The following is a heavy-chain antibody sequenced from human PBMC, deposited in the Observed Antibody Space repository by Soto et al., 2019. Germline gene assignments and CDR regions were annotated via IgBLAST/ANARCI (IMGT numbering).Heavy chain of an antibody. Sequence: QVQLVQSGGEVRQPASSVKVSCKTSGGTFSSYAISWVRQAPGQGLEWMGGIVPIVDTSTYAQKFQGRVTITADESTSTVYMDLSSLRSDDTAVYYCVRVVAIPGYPDNWGQGTLVTVSS. CDR3: VRVVAIPGYPDN. J-gene: IGHJ4*02. D-gene: IGHD5-12*01. CDR1: GGTFSSYA. CDR2: IVPIVDTS. V-gene: IGHV1-69*12.